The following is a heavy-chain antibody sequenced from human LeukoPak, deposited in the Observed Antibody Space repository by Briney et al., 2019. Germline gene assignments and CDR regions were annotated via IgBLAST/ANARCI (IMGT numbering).Heavy chain of an antibody. V-gene: IGHV5-51*01. J-gene: IGHJ5*02. CDR1: GYSINNYW. CDR3: ARQEYCSGGSCYTWLDP. CDR2: IYPADSDI. D-gene: IGHD2-15*01. Sequence: GESLKISCKGSGYSINNYWIGWVRQMPGKGLEWMGIIYPADSDIRYSPSFQGQVTISADKSISTAYLQWSSLKASDTAMYYCARQEYCSGGSCYTWLDPWGQGTLVTVSS.